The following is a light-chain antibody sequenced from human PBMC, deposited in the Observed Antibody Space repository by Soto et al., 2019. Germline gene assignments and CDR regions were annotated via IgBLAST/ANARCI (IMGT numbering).Light chain of an antibody. CDR1: QSISSY. Sequence: DIQMTQSPASLSASVGDRLTITCRASQSISSYLNWYQQKPGKAPNLLIYAASSLQSGVPSRFSGSGSGTDFTFSISSLQPEDFATYYCQQSDSTPHTFGQGTKVDIK. V-gene: IGKV1-39*01. CDR3: QQSDSTPHT. J-gene: IGKJ1*01. CDR2: AAS.